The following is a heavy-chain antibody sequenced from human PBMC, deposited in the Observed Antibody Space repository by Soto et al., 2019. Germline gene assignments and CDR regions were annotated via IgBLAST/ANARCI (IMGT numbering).Heavy chain of an antibody. D-gene: IGHD5-12*01. CDR2: IYYSGST. J-gene: IGHJ6*03. Sequence: SETLSLTCTVSGGSISSYYWSWIRQPPGKGLEWIGYIYYSGSTNYNPSLKSRVTISVDTSKNQFSLKLSSVTAADTAVYYCARYSGYDWDYYYYYMDVWGKGTTVTVSS. V-gene: IGHV4-59*01. CDR1: GGSISSYY. CDR3: ARYSGYDWDYYYYYMDV.